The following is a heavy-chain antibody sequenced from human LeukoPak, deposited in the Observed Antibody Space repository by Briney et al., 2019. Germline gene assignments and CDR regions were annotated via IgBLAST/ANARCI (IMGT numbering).Heavy chain of an antibody. V-gene: IGHV1-2*02. J-gene: IGHJ5*02. CDR3: ARPYYGEKNNNWFDP. D-gene: IGHD4-17*01. CDR2: INPNSGGT. Sequence: ASVKVSCKASGYTFTGYYMHWVRQAPGRGLEWMGWINPNSGGTNYAQKFQGRVTMTRDTSISTAYMELSRLRSDDTAVYYCARPYYGEKNNNWFDPWGQGTLVTVSS. CDR1: GYTFTGYY.